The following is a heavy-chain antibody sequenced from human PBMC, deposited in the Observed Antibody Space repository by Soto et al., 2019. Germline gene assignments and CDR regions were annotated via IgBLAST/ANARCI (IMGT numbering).Heavy chain of an antibody. CDR2: IYPGDSDT. J-gene: IGHJ4*02. CDR1: GYSFTSYW. CDR3: ARLWEDDFWSGRPPSLDY. V-gene: IGHV5-51*01. D-gene: IGHD3-3*01. Sequence: GESLKISCKGSGYSFTSYWIGWVRQMPGKGLEWMGIIYPGDSDTRYSPSFQGQVTISADKSISTAYLQWSSLKASDTAMYYCARLWEDDFWSGRPPSLDYWGQGTLVTVSS.